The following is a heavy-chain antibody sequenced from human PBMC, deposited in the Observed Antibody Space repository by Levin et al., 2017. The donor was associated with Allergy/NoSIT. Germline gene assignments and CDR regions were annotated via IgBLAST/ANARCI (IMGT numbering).Heavy chain of an antibody. V-gene: IGHV4-59*01. CDR1: GGSISGYY. J-gene: IGHJ5*02. Sequence: GSLRLSCTVSGGSISGYYWSWIRQPPGKGLEWIGYIYYSGSTNYNPSLKSRITISLDTSQNQFSLKLSSVTAADTAVYYCARSEYSFGLDLRFDPWGQGTLVTVSS. CDR3: ARSEYSFGLDLRFDP. CDR2: IYYSGST. D-gene: IGHD5-18*01.